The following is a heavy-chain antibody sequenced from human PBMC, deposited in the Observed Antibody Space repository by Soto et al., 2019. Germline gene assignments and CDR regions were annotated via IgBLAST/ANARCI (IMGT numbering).Heavy chain of an antibody. J-gene: IGHJ6*02. CDR1: GFTFSSYA. CDR2: ISYDGSNK. Sequence: QVQLVESGGGVVQPGRSLRLSCAASGFTFSSYAMHWVRQAPGKGLEWVAVISYDGSNKYYADSVKGRFTISRDNSKNTQYLQMNSLRAEETAVYYCARDRLRYNWNDFPYYYYGMDVWGQGTTVTVSS. V-gene: IGHV3-30-3*01. D-gene: IGHD1-1*01. CDR3: ARDRLRYNWNDFPYYYYGMDV.